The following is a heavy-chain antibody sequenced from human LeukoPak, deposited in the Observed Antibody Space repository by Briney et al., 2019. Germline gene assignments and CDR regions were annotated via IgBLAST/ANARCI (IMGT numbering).Heavy chain of an antibody. CDR1: GFTFSSYA. CDR2: ISGSGGST. D-gene: IGHD4-17*01. Sequence: GGSLRLSCAASGFTFSSYAMSWVRQAPGKGLEWVSAISGSGGSTYYADSAKGRFTISRDNSKNTLYLQMNSLRAEDTAVHYCAKSTPTTVTTMGLRYWGQGTLVTVSS. J-gene: IGHJ4*02. CDR3: AKSTPTTVTTMGLRY. V-gene: IGHV3-23*01.